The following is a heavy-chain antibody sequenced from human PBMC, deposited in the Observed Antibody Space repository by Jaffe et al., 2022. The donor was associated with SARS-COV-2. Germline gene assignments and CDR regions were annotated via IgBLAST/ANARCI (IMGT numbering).Heavy chain of an antibody. Sequence: EVQLVESGGGLVQPGGSLRLSCAASGFTVSSNYMSWVRQAPGKGLEWVSVIYSGGSTYYADSVKGRFTISRDNSKNTLYLQMNSLRAEDTAVYYCARGGKLAYCGGDCYSTYFDYWGQGTLVTVSS. D-gene: IGHD2-21*02. CDR3: ARGGKLAYCGGDCYSTYFDY. CDR2: IYSGGST. J-gene: IGHJ4*02. V-gene: IGHV3-66*02. CDR1: GFTVSSNY.